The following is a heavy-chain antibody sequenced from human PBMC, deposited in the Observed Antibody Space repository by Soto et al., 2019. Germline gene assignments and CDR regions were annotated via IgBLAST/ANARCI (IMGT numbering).Heavy chain of an antibody. CDR3: ARSLRRGSSSQLGRYNWFDP. J-gene: IGHJ5*02. Sequence: QVQLQQWGAGLLKPSETLSLTCAVYGGSFSGYYWSWIRQPPGKGLEWIGEINHSGSTNYNPSLKSRVTISVDTSKNQFSLKLSSVTAADTAVYYCARSLRRGSSSQLGRYNWFDPWGQGILVTVSS. V-gene: IGHV4-34*01. D-gene: IGHD6-13*01. CDR2: INHSGST. CDR1: GGSFSGYY.